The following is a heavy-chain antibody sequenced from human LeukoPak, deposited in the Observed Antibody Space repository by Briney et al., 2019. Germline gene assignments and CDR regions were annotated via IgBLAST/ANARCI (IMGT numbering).Heavy chain of an antibody. V-gene: IGHV4-39*01. CDR1: GYTLSSYW. D-gene: IGHD3/OR15-3a*01. Sequence: GSLRLSCAASGYTLSSYWMSWVRQPPGKGLEWIGSIYYSGNTYYNASLKSQVSISIDTSKNQFSLRLTSVTAADTAVYYCARQTGSGLFILPGGQGTLVTVSS. CDR3: ARQTGSGLFILP. J-gene: IGHJ4*02. CDR2: IYYSGNT.